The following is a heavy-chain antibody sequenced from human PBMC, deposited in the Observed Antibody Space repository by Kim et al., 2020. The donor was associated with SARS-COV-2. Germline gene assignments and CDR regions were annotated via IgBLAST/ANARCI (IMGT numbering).Heavy chain of an antibody. V-gene: IGHV1-69*13. Sequence: PVKVSCKASGGTFSSYAISWVRQAPGQGLEWMGGIIPIFGTANYAQKFQGRVTITADESTSTAYMELSSLRSEDTAVYYCATSWGIAAAGDAFDIWGQGTMVTVSS. J-gene: IGHJ3*02. CDR2: IIPIFGTA. D-gene: IGHD6-13*01. CDR3: ATSWGIAAAGDAFDI. CDR1: GGTFSSYA.